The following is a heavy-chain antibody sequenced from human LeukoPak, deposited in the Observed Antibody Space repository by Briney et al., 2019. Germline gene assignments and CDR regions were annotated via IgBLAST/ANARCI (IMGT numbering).Heavy chain of an antibody. J-gene: IGHJ4*02. V-gene: IGHV3-30-3*01. CDR3: ARDGDIVVVPALDY. D-gene: IGHD2-2*01. CDR1: GFTFSSYA. CDR2: ISYDGSNK. Sequence: PGGSLRLSCAASGFTFSSYAMHWVRQAPGKGLEWVAVISYDGSNKYYADSVKGRFTISRDNSKNTLYLQMNSLRAEDTAVYYCARDGDIVVVPALDYWGQGTLVTVSS.